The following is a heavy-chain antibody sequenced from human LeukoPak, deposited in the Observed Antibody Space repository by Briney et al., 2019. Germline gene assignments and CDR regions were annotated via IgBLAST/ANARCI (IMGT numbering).Heavy chain of an antibody. CDR3: ASRTYYYGSGSYEFDY. V-gene: IGHV4-38-2*02. CDR2: INHSGST. D-gene: IGHD3-10*01. CDR1: GYSISSGYY. Sequence: SEALSLTCTVSGYSISSGYYWGWIRQPPGKGLEWIGEINHSGSTNYNPSLKSRVTISVDTSKNQFSLKLSSVTAADTAVYYCASRTYYYGSGSYEFDYWGQGTLVTVSS. J-gene: IGHJ4*02.